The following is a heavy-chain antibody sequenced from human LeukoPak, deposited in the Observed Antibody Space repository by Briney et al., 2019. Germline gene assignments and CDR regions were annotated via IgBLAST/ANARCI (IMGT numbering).Heavy chain of an antibody. V-gene: IGHV3-9*01. Sequence: PPGGSLRLSCAVSGFTFSNYRMSWVRQAPGKGLEWVSGISWNSGSIGYADSVKGRFTISRDNAKNSLYLQMNSLRAEDTALYYCAKVLGGSYSNAFDIWGQGTMVTVSS. CDR3: AKVLGGSYSNAFDI. J-gene: IGHJ3*02. D-gene: IGHD1-26*01. CDR2: ISWNSGSI. CDR1: GFTFSNYR.